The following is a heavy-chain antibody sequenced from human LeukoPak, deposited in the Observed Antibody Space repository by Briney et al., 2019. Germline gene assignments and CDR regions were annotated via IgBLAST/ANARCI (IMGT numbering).Heavy chain of an antibody. D-gene: IGHD4-23*01. J-gene: IGHJ4*02. CDR1: GFNLSSYE. V-gene: IGHV3-48*03. Sequence: PGGSLTLSCAASGFNLSSYEMNWLRQAPGKGLEWVSYSSGSGSTMYYADSVKGRFTIARDNAKNSLYLQMNSLRAEDTAVYYCARELAGSRWDYFDFWGQGTLVTVSS. CDR2: SSGSGSTM. CDR3: ARELAGSRWDYFDF.